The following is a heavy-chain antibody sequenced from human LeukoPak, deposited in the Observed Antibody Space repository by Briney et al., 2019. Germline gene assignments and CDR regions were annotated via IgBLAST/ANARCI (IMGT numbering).Heavy chain of an antibody. Sequence: GASVKVSCKASGGTFSSYAISWVRQAPGQGLEWMGRIIPILGIANYARKFQGRVTITADKSTSTAYMELSSLRSEDTAVYYCARSGRDGYNKRAFDYWGQGTLVTVSS. V-gene: IGHV1-69*04. CDR1: GGTFSSYA. CDR2: IIPILGIA. J-gene: IGHJ4*02. CDR3: ARSGRDGYNKRAFDY. D-gene: IGHD5-12*01.